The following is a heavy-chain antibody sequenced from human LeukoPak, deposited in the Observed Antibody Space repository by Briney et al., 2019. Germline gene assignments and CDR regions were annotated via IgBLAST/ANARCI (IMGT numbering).Heavy chain of an antibody. Sequence: PSETLSLTCTVSGGSISSGGYYWSWIRQHPGKGLEWIGYIYYSGSTYYNPSLKSRVTISVDTPKNQFSLKLSSVTAADTAVYYCARDRRYCSSTSCYTATRFDYWGQGTLVTVSS. J-gene: IGHJ4*02. CDR2: IYYSGST. D-gene: IGHD2-2*02. V-gene: IGHV4-31*03. CDR1: GGSISSGGYY. CDR3: ARDRRYCSSTSCYTATRFDY.